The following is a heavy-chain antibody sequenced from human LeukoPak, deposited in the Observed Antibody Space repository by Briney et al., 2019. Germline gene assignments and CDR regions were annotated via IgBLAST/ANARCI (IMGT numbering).Heavy chain of an antibody. D-gene: IGHD6-25*01. Sequence: GGSLRLSCAASGFTFSSYAMSWVRQAPGKGLEWVTVTSYDGNEKYYADSVKGRFTISRDNSKNTVYLQMNSLRAEDTAVYYCATGGTRAATGRMGFWGQGTLVTVSS. J-gene: IGHJ4*02. V-gene: IGHV3-30*03. CDR1: GFTFSSYA. CDR2: TSYDGNEK. CDR3: ATGGTRAATGRMGF.